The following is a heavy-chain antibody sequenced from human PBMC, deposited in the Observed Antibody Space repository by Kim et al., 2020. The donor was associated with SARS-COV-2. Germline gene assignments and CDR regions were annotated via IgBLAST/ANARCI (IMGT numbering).Heavy chain of an antibody. J-gene: IGHJ4*02. Sequence: YADSVKGRFTISRDNSQNTVDRQMNRLRAEDTAVYYCARARGSYYYYFDYWGQGTLVTVSS. D-gene: IGHD1-26*01. CDR3: ARARGSYYYYFDY. V-gene: IGHV3-33*01.